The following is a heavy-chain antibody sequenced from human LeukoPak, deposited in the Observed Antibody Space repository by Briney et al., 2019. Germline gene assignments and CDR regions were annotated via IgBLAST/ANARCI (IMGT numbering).Heavy chain of an antibody. Sequence: PGGSLRLSCAASGFTFSSYAMSWVRQAPGKGLEWVSAISGSGGSTYYADSVKGRFTISRDNSKNTLYLQMNSLRAEDTAVYYCAKGFGVFITLGWGYWGQGPLVTVSS. V-gene: IGHV3-23*01. CDR1: GFTFSSYA. D-gene: IGHD3-3*01. J-gene: IGHJ4*02. CDR2: ISGSGGST. CDR3: AKGFGVFITLGWGY.